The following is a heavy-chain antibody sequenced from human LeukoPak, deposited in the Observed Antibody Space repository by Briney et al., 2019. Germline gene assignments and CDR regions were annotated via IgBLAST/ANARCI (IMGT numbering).Heavy chain of an antibody. CDR3: ARDRVAAAVPLFDY. J-gene: IGHJ4*02. V-gene: IGHV3-48*04. CDR1: GFTFSSYS. CDR2: ISSSSSTI. D-gene: IGHD6-13*01. Sequence: GGSLRLSCAASGFTFSSYSMNWVRQAPGKGLEWVSYISSSSSTIYYADSVKGRFTISRDNAKNSLYLQMNSLRAEDTAVYYRARDRVAAAVPLFDYWGQGTLVTVSS.